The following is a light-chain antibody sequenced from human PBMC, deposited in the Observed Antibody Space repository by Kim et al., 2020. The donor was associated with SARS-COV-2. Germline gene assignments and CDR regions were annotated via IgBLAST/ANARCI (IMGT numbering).Light chain of an antibody. CDR1: SSHF. V-gene: IGLV7-46*01. J-gene: IGLJ3*02. Sequence: SSHFPYWFQQMPGQAPRTLISDTTNTHSWTPARFSGSLLGDKAALTLSGAQPEDEADYYCLLSYSGVWVFGGGTQLTVL. CDR2: DTT. CDR3: LLSYSGVWV.